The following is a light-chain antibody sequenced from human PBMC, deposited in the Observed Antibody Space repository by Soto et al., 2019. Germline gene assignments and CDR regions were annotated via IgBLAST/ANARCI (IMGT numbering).Light chain of an antibody. CDR1: QSVSSY. V-gene: IGKV3-11*01. J-gene: IGKJ4*01. Sequence: EIVLTQSPATLSLSPGERATLSCRASQSVSSYLAWYQQKPGQAPRLLLYDASNRATGIPARFSGSGSGTDVTLTISSLEPEDFAVYYCLQRSNWPLTFGLGTKVEIK. CDR2: DAS. CDR3: LQRSNWPLT.